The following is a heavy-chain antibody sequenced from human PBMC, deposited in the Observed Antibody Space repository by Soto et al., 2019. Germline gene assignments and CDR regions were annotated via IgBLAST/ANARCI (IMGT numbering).Heavy chain of an antibody. Sequence: SETLSLTCPVSGDSFRIYYWPWIRQPPGKGLELIGYIYYSGSTRYNPSLKSRVTISVDMSKNQFSLKLSSGIAADTAVYYCTRAYGGFDNGLDVWGQGTAVTVSS. CDR3: TRAYGGFDNGLDV. D-gene: IGHD5-12*01. CDR2: IYYSGST. CDR1: GDSFRIYY. J-gene: IGHJ6*02. V-gene: IGHV4-59*01.